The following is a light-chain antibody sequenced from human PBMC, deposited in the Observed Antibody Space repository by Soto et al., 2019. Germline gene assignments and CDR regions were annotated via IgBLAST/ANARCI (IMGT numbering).Light chain of an antibody. Sequence: DIVMNRSPDSLAVSLGERATINCKASQSLLYSSNNKNDLGWYQRKPGQPPKLLIHWASIRESGVPDRFSGSGSGTDFTLTISSLQAEDVAVYYCQQYYSPPWTFGQGTKVDIK. J-gene: IGKJ1*01. CDR2: WAS. CDR1: QSLLYSSNNKND. CDR3: QQYYSPPWT. V-gene: IGKV4-1*01.